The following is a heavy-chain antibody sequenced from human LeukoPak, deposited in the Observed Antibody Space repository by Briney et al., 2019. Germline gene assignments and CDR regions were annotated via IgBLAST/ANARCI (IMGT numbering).Heavy chain of an antibody. CDR2: ISAYNGNT. CDR1: GYTFTSYG. CDR3: ARSVGTQEWELLQGYYFDY. D-gene: IGHD1-26*01. V-gene: IGHV1-18*01. Sequence: GASVKVSCKASGYTFTSYGISWVRQAPGQGLEWMGWISAYNGNTNYAQKLQGRVTMTTDTSTSTAYMELRSLRSDDTPVYYCARSVGTQEWELLQGYYFDYWGQGTLVTVSS. J-gene: IGHJ4*02.